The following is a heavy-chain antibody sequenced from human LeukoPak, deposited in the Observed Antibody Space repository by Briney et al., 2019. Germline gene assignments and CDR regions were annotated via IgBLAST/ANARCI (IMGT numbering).Heavy chain of an antibody. CDR3: ARALYNGSYLGY. Sequence: GGSLRLSCAASGFTFSDSYMGWIRQAPGKGLEWISYITSTGSIIYYADSVKGRFTISRDNAKNSLYLQMNSLRAEDTAVYYCARALYNGSYLGYWGQGTLVTVSS. D-gene: IGHD1-26*01. J-gene: IGHJ4*02. CDR1: GFTFSDSY. CDR2: ITSTGSII. V-gene: IGHV3-11*01.